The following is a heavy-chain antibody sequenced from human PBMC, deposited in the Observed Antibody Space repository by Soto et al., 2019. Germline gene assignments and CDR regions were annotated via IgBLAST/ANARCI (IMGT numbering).Heavy chain of an antibody. Sequence: ASVKVSCKASGYTFTSYGISWVRQAPGQGLEWMGWISAYNGNTNYAQKLQGRVTMTTDTSTSTAYMELRSLRSDDTAVYYCARAWVQYCSSTSCSLYYYYGMDVWGQGTTVTSP. CDR1: GYTFTSYG. CDR3: ARAWVQYCSSTSCSLYYYYGMDV. D-gene: IGHD2-2*01. V-gene: IGHV1-18*01. CDR2: ISAYNGNT. J-gene: IGHJ6*02.